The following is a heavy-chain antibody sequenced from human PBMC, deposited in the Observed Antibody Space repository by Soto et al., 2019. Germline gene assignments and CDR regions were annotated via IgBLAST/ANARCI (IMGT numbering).Heavy chain of an antibody. CDR2: ISAYNGNT. CDR1: GYTFTSYG. V-gene: IGHV1-18*01. CDR3: ARTEGSALGDFWSGYYPYFDY. Sequence: ASVKVSCKASGYTFTSYGISWVRQAPGQGLEWMGWISAYNGNTNYAQKLQGRVTMTTDTSTSTAYMELRSLRSDDTAVYYCARTEGSALGDFWSGYYPYFDYWGQGTLVTVSS. D-gene: IGHD3-3*01. J-gene: IGHJ4*02.